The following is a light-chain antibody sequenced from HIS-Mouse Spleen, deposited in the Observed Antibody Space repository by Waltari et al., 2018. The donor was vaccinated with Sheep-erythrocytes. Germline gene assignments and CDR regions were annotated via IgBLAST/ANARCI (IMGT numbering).Light chain of an antibody. CDR3: SSYTSSSTQV. CDR1: SSDVAGYNY. Sequence: QSALTQPASVSGSPGPSITISCTGTSSDVAGYNYVPWYQQHPGKAPKLMIYEVSNRPSGVSNRFSGSKSGNTASLTISGLQAEDEADYYCSSYTSSSTQVFGGGTKLTVL. V-gene: IGLV2-14*01. CDR2: EVS. J-gene: IGLJ2*01.